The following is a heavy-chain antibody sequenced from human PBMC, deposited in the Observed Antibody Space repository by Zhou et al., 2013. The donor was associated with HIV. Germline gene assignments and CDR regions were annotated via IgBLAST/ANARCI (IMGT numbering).Heavy chain of an antibody. V-gene: IGHV1-8*01. J-gene: IGHJ5*02. CDR1: GYTFTSYD. CDR3: AREALHYYGSGSYYNWFDP. D-gene: IGHD3-10*01. CDR2: MNPNSGNT. Sequence: QVQLVQSGAEVKKPGASVKVSCKASGYTFTSYDINWVRQATGQGLEWMGWMNPNSGNTGYAQKFQGRVTMTRNTSISTAYMELSSLRSEDTAVYYCAREALHYYGSGSYYNWFDPWGPGNPGHRLL.